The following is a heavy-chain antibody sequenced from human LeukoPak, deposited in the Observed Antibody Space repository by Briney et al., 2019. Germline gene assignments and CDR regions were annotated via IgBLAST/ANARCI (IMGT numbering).Heavy chain of an antibody. J-gene: IGHJ3*02. V-gene: IGHV3-30*18. CDR2: ISYDGSNK. D-gene: IGHD7-27*01. CDR1: GFTFSSYG. CDR3: AKSVGRLPGQHDASDI. Sequence: GRSLRLSCAASGFTFSSYGMHWVRQAPGKGLEWVAVISYDGSNKYYADSVKGRFTISRDNSKNTLYLQMNSLRAADTAVYYCAKSVGRLPGQHDASDIWGQGTMVTVSS.